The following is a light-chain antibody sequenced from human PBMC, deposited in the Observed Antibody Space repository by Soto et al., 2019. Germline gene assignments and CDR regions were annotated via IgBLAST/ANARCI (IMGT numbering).Light chain of an antibody. CDR3: QQYGSPPSLT. Sequence: EIVLTQSPGTLSLSPGERATLSCRASQSVGSSYLAWYQQKPGQAPRLLIYGASSRATGIPDRFSGSGSGTDFTLTISRLEPEDFAVYYCQQYGSPPSLTFGGGTKVEIK. CDR2: GAS. CDR1: QSVGSSY. V-gene: IGKV3-20*01. J-gene: IGKJ4*01.